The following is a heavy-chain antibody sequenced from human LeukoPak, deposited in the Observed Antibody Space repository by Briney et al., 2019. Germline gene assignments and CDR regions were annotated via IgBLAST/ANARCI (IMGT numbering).Heavy chain of an antibody. Sequence: SVKVSCKASGGTFGSYAISWVRQAPGQGLEWMGGIIPIFGTANYAQKFQGRVTITTDESTSTAYKELSSLRSEDTAVYYCAQERYDSSGYPDAFDIWGQGTMVTVSS. V-gene: IGHV1-69*05. CDR2: IIPIFGTA. CDR1: GGTFGSYA. J-gene: IGHJ3*02. CDR3: AQERYDSSGYPDAFDI. D-gene: IGHD3-22*01.